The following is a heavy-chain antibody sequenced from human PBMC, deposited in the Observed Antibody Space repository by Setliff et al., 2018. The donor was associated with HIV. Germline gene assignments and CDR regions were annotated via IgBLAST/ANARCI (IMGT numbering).Heavy chain of an antibody. CDR2: INLVTGKT. CDR1: GYTFSSSHD. CDR3: ARDLAWPGYFDY. Sequence: ASVKVSCKPSGYTFSSSHDLHWVRQVPGQGLEWMGWINLVTGKTAYLQKVQGRVTMTTDTSATTVYIELRNLTSDDTAVYYCARDLAWPGYFDYWGQGTLVTVSS. J-gene: IGHJ4*02. V-gene: IGHV1-3*01. D-gene: IGHD3-10*01.